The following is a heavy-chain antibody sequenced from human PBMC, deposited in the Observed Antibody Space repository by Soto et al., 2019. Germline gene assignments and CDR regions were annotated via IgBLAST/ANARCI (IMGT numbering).Heavy chain of an antibody. CDR1: GYTFTSYA. D-gene: IGHD3-22*01. CDR2: INAGNGNT. CDR3: ASDSSAGGYRYYYYYGMDV. J-gene: IGHJ6*02. Sequence: AAVKVSCKASGYTFTSYAMHWVRQAPGQRLEWMGWINAGNGNTKYSQKFQGRVTITRDTSASTAYMELSSLRSEDTAVYYCASDSSAGGYRYYYYYGMDVWGQGTPVTVYS. V-gene: IGHV1-3*01.